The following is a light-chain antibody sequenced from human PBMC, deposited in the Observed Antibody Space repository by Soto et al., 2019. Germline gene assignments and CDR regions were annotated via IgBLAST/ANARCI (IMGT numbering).Light chain of an antibody. Sequence: DVVMTQSPLSLPVTLGQPASISCRSRQSLVYSDGNTYLNWFQQRQGKYPRRLIYKVSNRDSGVPDRFSGSGSGTDFTLKISRVEAEDVGVYYCMQGTHWPPWTFGQGTK. V-gene: IGKV2-30*01. CDR3: MQGTHWPPWT. CDR2: KVS. J-gene: IGKJ1*01. CDR1: QSLVYSDGNTY.